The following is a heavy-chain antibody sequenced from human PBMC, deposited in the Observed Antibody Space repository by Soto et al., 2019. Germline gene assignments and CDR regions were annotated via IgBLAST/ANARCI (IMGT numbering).Heavy chain of an antibody. V-gene: IGHV3-66*01. D-gene: IGHD5-18*01. CDR1: GFIVSSNY. CDR2: IYSGGST. CDR3: VREARTQLWGRSYFDY. J-gene: IGHJ4*02. Sequence: EVQLVESGGGLVQPGGSLRLSCAASGFIVSSNYMSWVRQAPGKGLEWVSVIYSGGSTYYADSVKGRFTISRDKSKNTLSLQMNSLRAEDTAVYYCVREARTQLWGRSYFDYWGQGTLVTVSS.